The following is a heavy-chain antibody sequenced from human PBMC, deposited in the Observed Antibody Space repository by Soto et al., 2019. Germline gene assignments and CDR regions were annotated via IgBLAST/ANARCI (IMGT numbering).Heavy chain of an antibody. Sequence: SVKVSCKASGGTFSSYAISWVRQAPGQGLEWMGGIIPIFGTANYAQKFQGRVTITADESTSTAYMELSSLRSEDTAVYYCARVNRGLPIVVVPDAILYYYYGMDVWRQGTTVTVSS. CDR2: IIPIFGTA. CDR1: GGTFSSYA. J-gene: IGHJ6*02. V-gene: IGHV1-69*13. D-gene: IGHD2-2*02. CDR3: ARVNRGLPIVVVPDAILYYYYGMDV.